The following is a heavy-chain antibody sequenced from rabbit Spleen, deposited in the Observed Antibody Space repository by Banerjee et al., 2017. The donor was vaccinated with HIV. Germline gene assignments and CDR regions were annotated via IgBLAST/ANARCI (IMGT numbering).Heavy chain of an antibody. CDR1: GFDLNRYY. Sequence: QEQLVESGGGLVQPEGSLTLTCTASGFDLNRYYMCWVRQAPGKGLEWIGCMHSGYGATYYASWAKGRFTITKTSSTTVTLQMTSLTAADTATYFCARDAAGREDFNLWGQGTLVTVS. J-gene: IGHJ4*01. CDR2: MHSGYGAT. CDR3: ARDAAGREDFNL. V-gene: IGHV1S45*01. D-gene: IGHD4-2*01.